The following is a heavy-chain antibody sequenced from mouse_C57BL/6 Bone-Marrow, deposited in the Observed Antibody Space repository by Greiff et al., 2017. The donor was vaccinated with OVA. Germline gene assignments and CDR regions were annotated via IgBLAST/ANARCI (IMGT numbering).Heavy chain of an antibody. V-gene: IGHV5-15*04. CDR3: ARQCDYDGGFGY. J-gene: IGHJ2*01. CDR2: ISNLAYSI. D-gene: IGHD2-4*01. Sequence: EVKLEESGGGLVQPGGSLKLSCAASGFTFSDYGMAWVRQAPRKGPEWVAFISNLAYSIYYADTVTGRFTISRENAKNTLYLEMSSLRSEDTAMYYCARQCDYDGGFGYWGQGTTLTVSS. CDR1: GFTFSDYG.